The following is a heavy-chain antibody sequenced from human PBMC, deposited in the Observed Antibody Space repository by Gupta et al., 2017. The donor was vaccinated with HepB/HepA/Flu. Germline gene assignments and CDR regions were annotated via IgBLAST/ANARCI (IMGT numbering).Heavy chain of an antibody. CDR1: GGTFSSYA. J-gene: IGHJ6*02. D-gene: IGHD6-19*01. CDR2: IIPILGIA. CDR3: ARDLAIAVAGTGYYYGMDV. Sequence: QVQLVQSGAEVKKPGSSVKVSCKASGGTFSSYAISWVRQAPGQGLEWMGRIIPILGIANYAQKFQGRVTITADKSTSTAYMELSSLRSEDTAVYYCARDLAIAVAGTGYYYGMDVWGQGTTVTVSS. V-gene: IGHV1-69*04.